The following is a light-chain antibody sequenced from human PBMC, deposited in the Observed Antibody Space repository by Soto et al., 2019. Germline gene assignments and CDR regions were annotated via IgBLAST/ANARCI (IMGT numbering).Light chain of an antibody. J-gene: IGKJ3*01. CDR2: NTS. V-gene: IGKV3D-20*02. CDR3: LRLGASPLFS. CDR1: QTVLTTW. Sequence: EIVLTQSPVTLSLSPGETATLSCKASQTVLTTWLSWYQQKLGQPPRLLIYNTSQRATDIPDRFSGSGSGTNFTLTINGLEPEDFAVYYCLRLGASPLFSFGPGTKV.